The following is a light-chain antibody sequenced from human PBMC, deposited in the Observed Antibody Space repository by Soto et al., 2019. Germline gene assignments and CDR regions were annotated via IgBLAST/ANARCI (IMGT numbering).Light chain of an antibody. CDR1: QSVNNNY. V-gene: IGKV3-20*01. J-gene: IGKJ1*01. CDR3: QQYAASPRT. Sequence: EIVLTQSPGTLSLSPRERATLSCRASQSVNNNYLAWYQHKPGQPPRLLIYGASSRAPGIPDRFSGSGSGTDFTLTISRLEPEDFAVYYCQQYAASPRTFGQGTQVDVK. CDR2: GAS.